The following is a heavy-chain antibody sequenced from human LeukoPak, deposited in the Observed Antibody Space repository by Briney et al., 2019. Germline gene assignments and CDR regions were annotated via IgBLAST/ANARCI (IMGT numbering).Heavy chain of an antibody. CDR2: ISRDGGTI. CDR1: GFTYSSYS. V-gene: IGHV3-48*04. CDR3: ARKAITVTTFDY. D-gene: IGHD4-17*01. J-gene: IGHJ4*01. Sequence: GGSLRLSCAASGFTYSSYSMSWVRQAPGKGLEWVSFISRDGGTIDYADSVKGRFTISRDNAKNSLYLRMSRLRGEDTAVNYCARKAITVTTFDYWGQGTLVTVSS.